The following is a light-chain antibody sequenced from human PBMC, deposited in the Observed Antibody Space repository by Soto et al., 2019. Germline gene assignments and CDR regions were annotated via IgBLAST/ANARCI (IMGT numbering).Light chain of an antibody. CDR2: SNN. CDR3: AAWDDSLNGVV. V-gene: IGLV1-44*01. J-gene: IGLJ2*01. Sequence: QSALTQPPSASGTPGQRVTISCSGSSSNIESNYVYWYQHLPGTAPKLLIYSNNQRPSGVPDRFSGSKSGTSASLAISGLQSEDEAGYYCAAWDDSLNGVVFGGGTKLTVL. CDR1: SSNIESNY.